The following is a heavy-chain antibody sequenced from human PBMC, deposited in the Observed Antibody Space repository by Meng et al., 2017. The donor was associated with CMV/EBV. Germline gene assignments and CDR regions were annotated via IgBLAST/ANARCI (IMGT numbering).Heavy chain of an antibody. CDR2: INPNSGGT. D-gene: IGHD2-2*01. CDR3: ARDQSSTSYYYYGMDV. Sequence: ASVKVSCKASGGTFSSYAISWVRQAPGQGLEWMGWINPNSGGTNYAQKFQGRVTMTRDTSISTAYMELSRLRSDDTAVYYCARDQSSTSYYYYGMDVWGQGTTVTSP. V-gene: IGHV1-2*02. CDR1: GGTFSSYA. J-gene: IGHJ6*02.